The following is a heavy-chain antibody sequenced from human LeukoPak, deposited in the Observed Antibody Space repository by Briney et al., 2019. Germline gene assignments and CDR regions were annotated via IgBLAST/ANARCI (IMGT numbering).Heavy chain of an antibody. D-gene: IGHD4-17*01. V-gene: IGHV3-9*01. CDR2: ISWNSGSI. CDR1: GFTFDDYA. CDR3: AKDSDGDYLDY. J-gene: IGHJ4*02. Sequence: GRSLRLSCAASGFTFDDYAMHWVLQAPGKGLEWVSGISWNSGSIGYADSVKGRFTISRDNAKNSLYLQMNSLRAEDTALYYCAKDSDGDYLDYWGQGTLVTVSS.